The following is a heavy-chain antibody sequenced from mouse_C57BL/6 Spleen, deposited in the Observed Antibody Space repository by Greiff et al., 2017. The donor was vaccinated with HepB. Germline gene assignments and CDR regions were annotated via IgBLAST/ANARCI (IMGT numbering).Heavy chain of an antibody. CDR3: ARDDYRYFDV. CDR2: IYPGSGST. CDR1: GYTFTSYW. D-gene: IGHD2-3*01. V-gene: IGHV1-55*01. J-gene: IGHJ1*03. Sequence: VQLVESGAELVKPGASVKMSCKASGYTFTSYWITWVKQRPGQGLEWIGDIYPGSGSTNYNEKFKSKATLTVDTSSSTAYMQLSSLTSEDSAVYYCARDDYRYFDVWGTGTTVTVSS.